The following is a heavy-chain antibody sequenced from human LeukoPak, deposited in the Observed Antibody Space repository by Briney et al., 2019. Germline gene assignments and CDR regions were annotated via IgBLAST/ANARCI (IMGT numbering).Heavy chain of an antibody. J-gene: IGHJ4*02. CDR1: GGSISSGGYY. Sequence: PSQTLSLTCTVSGGSISSGGYYWSWIRQPPGKGLEWIGEINHSGSTNYNPSLKSRVTISVDTSKNQFSLKLSSVTAADTAVYYCARGFLGRGGLYVGWGQGTLVTVSS. CDR3: ARGFLGRGGLYVG. CDR2: INHSGST. V-gene: IGHV4-30-2*01. D-gene: IGHD2/OR15-2a*01.